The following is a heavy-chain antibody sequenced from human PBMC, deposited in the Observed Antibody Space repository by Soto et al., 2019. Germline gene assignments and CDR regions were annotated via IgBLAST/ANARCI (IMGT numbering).Heavy chain of an antibody. V-gene: IGHV4-39*01. J-gene: IGHJ5*02. CDR2: IHYSGST. CDR1: GGSISSSSYY. D-gene: IGHD6-19*01. Sequence: PSETLSLTCTVSGGSISSSSYYWGWIRQPPGKGLEWIGSIHYSGSTYYNPSLKSRVTISVDTSKNQFSLKLSSVTAADTAVYYCARESSWLVRPNQNWFDPWGQGTLVTVSS. CDR3: ARESSWLVRPNQNWFDP.